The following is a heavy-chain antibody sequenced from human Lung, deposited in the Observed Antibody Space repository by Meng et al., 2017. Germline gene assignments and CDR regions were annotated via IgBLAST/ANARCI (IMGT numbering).Heavy chain of an antibody. D-gene: IGHD1-26*01. V-gene: IGHV4-4*02. Sequence: QVRVQHPGPGLGKPSGTPSLTAAASGGSITSSTWWSWVRQTPGKGPEWFGEIFHSGSTNYNPPLESRVTISVDKSKNQFSLKVYSVTAADTATYYCARFDISSSGRGDYWGQGILVTVSS. CDR1: GGSITSSTW. CDR3: ARFDISSSGRGDY. CDR2: IFHSGST. J-gene: IGHJ4*02.